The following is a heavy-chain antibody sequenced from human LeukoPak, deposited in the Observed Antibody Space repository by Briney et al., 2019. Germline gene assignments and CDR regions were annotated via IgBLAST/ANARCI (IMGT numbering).Heavy chain of an antibody. V-gene: IGHV4-59*12. CDR1: GDSISNYY. J-gene: IGHJ4*02. Sequence: PSETLSLTCTVSGDSISNYYWTWIRQPPGKGLEWIGEVNLQGGTNYNPSLLRRVAISVDTSANHVSLQMTSVTAADTAVYYCAREGGSYRPLDYSGQGTLVTVSS. CDR3: AREGGSYRPLDY. CDR2: VNLQGGT. D-gene: IGHD3-16*02.